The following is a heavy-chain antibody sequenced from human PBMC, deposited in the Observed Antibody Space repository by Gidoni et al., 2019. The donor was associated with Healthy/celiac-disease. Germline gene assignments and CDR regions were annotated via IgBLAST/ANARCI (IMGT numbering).Heavy chain of an antibody. Sequence: QVQLVESGGGVVQPGRYLRLSCAASGFTFSSYGMHWVRQAPGKGLEWVEVIWYDETNEDYADSVKGRCTISRDNSKKKLYLQMNSLRAEDTAVYYCARDLMAYYDSSGYYYGDAFDIWGQGTMVTVSS. D-gene: IGHD3-22*01. CDR3: ARDLMAYYDSSGYYYGDAFDI. V-gene: IGHV3-33*01. CDR2: IWYDETNE. CDR1: GFTFSSYG. J-gene: IGHJ3*02.